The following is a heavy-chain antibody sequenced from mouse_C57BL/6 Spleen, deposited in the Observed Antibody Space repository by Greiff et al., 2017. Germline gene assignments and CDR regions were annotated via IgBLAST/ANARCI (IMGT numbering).Heavy chain of an antibody. V-gene: IGHV1-82*01. CDR2: IYPGDGDT. CDR3: ARKGTVVAGSYCDY. Sequence: VKLMESGPELVKPGASVKISCKASGYAFSSSWMNWVKQRPGKGLEWIGRIYPGDGDTNYNGKFKGKATLTAAKSSSTAYMQLSSLPSEDSAVYFGARKGTVVAGSYCDYWGQGTTLTVSS. D-gene: IGHD1-1*01. CDR1: GYAFSSSW. J-gene: IGHJ2*01.